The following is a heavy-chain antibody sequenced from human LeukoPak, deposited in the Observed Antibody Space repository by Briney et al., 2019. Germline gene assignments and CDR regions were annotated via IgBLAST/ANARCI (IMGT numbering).Heavy chain of an antibody. CDR2: IIPIFGTA. CDR3: ASGGRSFDP. V-gene: IGHV1-69*05. Sequence: GASVKVSCKASGGTFSSYAISWVRQAPGQGLEWMGGIIPIFGTANYAQKFQGRVTITRDTSASTAYMELSSLRSEDTAVYYCASGGRSFDPWGQGTLVTVSS. D-gene: IGHD3-16*01. CDR1: GGTFSSYA. J-gene: IGHJ5*02.